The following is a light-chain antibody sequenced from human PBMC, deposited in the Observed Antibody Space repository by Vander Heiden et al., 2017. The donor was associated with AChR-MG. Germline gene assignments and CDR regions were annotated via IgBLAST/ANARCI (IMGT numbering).Light chain of an antibody. J-gene: IGLJ1*01. CDR1: SSDVGGYNY. Sequence: QSALTQPPSASGSPGQSVTIPCTGTSSDVGGYNYDSWYQQHPGKAPKLMIYEVNKRPSGVPDRFSGSKSGNTASLTVSGLQAEDEADYYCSSYAGSNNLGVFGTGTKVTVL. CDR3: SSYAGSNNLGV. CDR2: EVN. V-gene: IGLV2-8*01.